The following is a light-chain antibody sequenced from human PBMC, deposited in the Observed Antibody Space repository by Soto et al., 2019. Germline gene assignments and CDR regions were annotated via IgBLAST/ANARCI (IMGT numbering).Light chain of an antibody. V-gene: IGKV1-39*01. Sequence: DIQMTQAPSSLSASVGDRVTITCRAIQSISNSLNWYQHKPGKAPKLLIYAASSLQSGVPSRFSGSGSGTDFTLTISSLQPEDFATYYCQQSYRAFGQGTKVEIK. CDR1: QSISNS. CDR2: AAS. J-gene: IGKJ1*01. CDR3: QQSYRA.